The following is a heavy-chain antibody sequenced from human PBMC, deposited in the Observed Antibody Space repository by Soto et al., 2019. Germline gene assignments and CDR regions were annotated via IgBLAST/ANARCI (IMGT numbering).Heavy chain of an antibody. Sequence: QVQVEEFGGGVVQPGRSLRLSCAGPTFTFSDFGFHWVRQAPGKGLEWVAMISYDGSDQYYGDSVQGRFTIYRDDSKNAASLHMNGPRAEDTAMSTSAQCSLGKGY. J-gene: IGHJ4*03. CDR1: TFTFSDFG. D-gene: IGHD6-13*01. V-gene: IGHV3-30*03. CDR2: ISYDGSDQ. CDR3: AQCSLGKGY.